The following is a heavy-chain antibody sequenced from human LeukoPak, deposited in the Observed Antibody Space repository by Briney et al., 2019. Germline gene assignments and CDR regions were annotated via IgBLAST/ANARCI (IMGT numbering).Heavy chain of an antibody. J-gene: IGHJ6*02. Sequence: GGSLRLSCAASGFTFSSHWMSWVRQGPGKGLEWVANIKQDGREKCYMDSVKGRFTISRDDAKNSLYLQMNGLRAEDTAVYYCARAPGYCSGDSCYSGYYGMDVWGQGTTVTVSS. V-gene: IGHV3-7*04. CDR1: GFTFSSHW. CDR3: ARAPGYCSGDSCYSGYYGMDV. D-gene: IGHD2-15*01. CDR2: IKQDGREK.